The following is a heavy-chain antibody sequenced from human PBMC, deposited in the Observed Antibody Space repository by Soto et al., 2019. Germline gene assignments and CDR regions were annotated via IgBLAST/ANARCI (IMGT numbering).Heavy chain of an antibody. J-gene: IGHJ4*02. Sequence: QGHLVQSGAEVRKPGASVKVSCKASGYTFTSYGITWVRQAPGQGLEWMGWISAHNGNTDYAQKLQGRVIVTRDTSTSTAYMELRSLRSDDTAVYYCARWRYGDYWGQGALVTVSS. CDR1: GYTFTSYG. D-gene: IGHD1-1*01. V-gene: IGHV1-18*01. CDR3: ARWRYGDY. CDR2: ISAHNGNT.